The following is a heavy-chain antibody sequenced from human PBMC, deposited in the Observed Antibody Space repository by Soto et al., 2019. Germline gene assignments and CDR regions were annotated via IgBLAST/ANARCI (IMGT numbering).Heavy chain of an antibody. Sequence: EASVKVSCKASGGTFSSYAISWVRQAPGQGLEWMGGIIPIFGTANYAQKFQGRVTITADESTSTAYMELSSLRSEDTAVYYCAGKYGDYDVIHFDYWGQGTLVTVSS. D-gene: IGHD4-17*01. CDR2: IIPIFGTA. CDR1: GGTFSSYA. J-gene: IGHJ4*02. V-gene: IGHV1-69*13. CDR3: AGKYGDYDVIHFDY.